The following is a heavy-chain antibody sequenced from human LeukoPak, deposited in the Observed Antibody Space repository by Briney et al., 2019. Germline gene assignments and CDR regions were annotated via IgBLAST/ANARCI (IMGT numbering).Heavy chain of an antibody. Sequence: PSETLSLTCAVYGGSFSGYYWSWIRQPPGKGLEWIGEINHSGSTNYNPSLKSRVTISVDTSKNQFSLKLSSVTAADTAVYYCARRVQWLVTKWFDPWGQGTLVTVSS. V-gene: IGHV4-34*01. D-gene: IGHD6-19*01. J-gene: IGHJ5*02. CDR2: INHSGST. CDR1: GGSFSGYY. CDR3: ARRVQWLVTKWFDP.